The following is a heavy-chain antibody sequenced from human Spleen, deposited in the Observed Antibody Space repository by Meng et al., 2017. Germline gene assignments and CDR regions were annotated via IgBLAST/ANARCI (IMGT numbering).Heavy chain of an antibody. Sequence: GESLKISCAASGFTFSSYSMNWVRQAPGKGLEWVSSISSSTSYIYYADSVKGRFTISRDNAKNSLYLQMNSLRAEDTAVYYCARDRGRVAPFDYWGQGTLVTVSS. V-gene: IGHV3-21*01. CDR2: ISSSTSYI. J-gene: IGHJ4*02. CDR1: GFTFSSYS. D-gene: IGHD5-12*01. CDR3: ARDRGRVAPFDY.